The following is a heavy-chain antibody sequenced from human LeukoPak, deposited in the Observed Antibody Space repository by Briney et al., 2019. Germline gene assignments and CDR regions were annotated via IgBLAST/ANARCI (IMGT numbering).Heavy chain of an antibody. D-gene: IGHD6-6*01. V-gene: IGHV4-4*07. CDR3: ARWYSSSSAYYYYGMDV. CDR1: GGSISSYY. CDR2: IYTSGST. J-gene: IGHJ6*02. Sequence: PSETLSLTCTVSGGSISSYYWSWIRQPAGKGLEWIGRIYTSGSTNCNPSLKSRVTMSVDTSKNQFSLKLSSVTAADTAVYYCARWYSSSSAYYYYGMDVWGQGTTVTVSS.